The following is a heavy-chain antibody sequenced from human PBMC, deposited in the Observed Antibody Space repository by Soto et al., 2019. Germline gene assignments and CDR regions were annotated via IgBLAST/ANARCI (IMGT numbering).Heavy chain of an antibody. J-gene: IGHJ4*02. CDR1: GYTFTSYG. D-gene: IGHD2-21*01. V-gene: IGHV1-18*01. Sequence: QVQLVQSGAEVKKPGASVKVSCKASGYTFTSYGISWVRQAPGQGLEWMGWISGYNGNTNYAQKLQGRVTMTTDTSTSTAYMELRSLSSDDTAVYYCARGLLGLGSGYYFDYWGQGTLVTVSS. CDR2: ISGYNGNT. CDR3: ARGLLGLGSGYYFDY.